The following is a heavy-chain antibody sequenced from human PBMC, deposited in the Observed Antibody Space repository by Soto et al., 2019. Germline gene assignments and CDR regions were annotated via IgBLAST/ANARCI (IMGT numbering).Heavy chain of an antibody. CDR2: ISYDGSNE. Sequence: GGSLRLSCAASEFTFRSYAMHWVRQAAGKGLEWVAVISYDGSNEYYADSVKGRFTIFRDNSKNTLYLQMSSLRDEDTAVYYCTRPLPYCGGDCYYYGMDVWGQGTMVTVSS. CDR1: EFTFRSYA. J-gene: IGHJ6*02. CDR3: TRPLPYCGGDCYYYGMDV. V-gene: IGHV3-30-3*01. D-gene: IGHD2-21*01.